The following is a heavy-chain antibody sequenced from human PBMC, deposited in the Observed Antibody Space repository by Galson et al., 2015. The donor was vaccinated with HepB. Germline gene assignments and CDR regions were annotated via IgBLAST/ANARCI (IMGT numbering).Heavy chain of an antibody. CDR1: GFTFSNAW. J-gene: IGHJ4*02. Sequence: SLRLSCAASGFTFSNAWMSWVRQAPGKGLEWVGRIKSKTDGGTTDYAAPVKGRFTISRDDSKNTLYLQMNSLKTEDTAVYYCTTGPGVATIWAREVDYWGQGTLVTVSS. V-gene: IGHV3-15*01. D-gene: IGHD5-12*01. CDR2: IKSKTDGGTT. CDR3: TTGPGVATIWAREVDY.